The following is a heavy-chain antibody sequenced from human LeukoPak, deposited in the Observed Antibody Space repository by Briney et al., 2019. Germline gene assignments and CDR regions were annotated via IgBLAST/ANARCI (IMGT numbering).Heavy chain of an antibody. D-gene: IGHD2-2*02. CDR1: RGTFSNYS. Sequence: SVKVSCKASRGTFSNYSINWVRQAPGQGLEWMGGIIPIFGRPHYAQKFQGRVTITTDESTSTGYMELSSLRSEDTAVYYCAGGYCNTTSCHRYYFDYWGQGTLVTVSS. CDR2: IIPIFGRP. CDR3: AGGYCNTTSCHRYYFDY. V-gene: IGHV1-69*05. J-gene: IGHJ4*02.